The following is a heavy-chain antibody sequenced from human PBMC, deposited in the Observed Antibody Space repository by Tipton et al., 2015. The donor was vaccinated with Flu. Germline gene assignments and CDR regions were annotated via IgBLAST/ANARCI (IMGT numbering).Heavy chain of an antibody. CDR3: ARVGAVTMVRGLAFDAFDI. Sequence: TLSLTCTVSGGSISSSAYYWGWIRQTPGKGLEWIGNIYYSGSTFYNPSLKSRVTISLDKSTNQFSLRLSSVTAADTAVYYCARVGAVTMVRGLAFDAFDIWGLGTMVAVSS. D-gene: IGHD3-10*01. CDR2: IYYSGST. CDR1: GGSISSSAYY. J-gene: IGHJ3*02. V-gene: IGHV4-39*07.